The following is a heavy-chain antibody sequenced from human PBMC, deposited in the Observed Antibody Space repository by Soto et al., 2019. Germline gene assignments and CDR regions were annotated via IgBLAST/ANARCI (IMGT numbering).Heavy chain of an antibody. D-gene: IGHD3-22*01. CDR1: GGSISSGDYY. V-gene: IGHV4-30-4*01. CDR2: IYYSGST. Sequence: KPSETLSLTCTVSGGSISSGDYYWSWIRQPPGKGLEWIGYIYYSGSTYYNPSLKSRVTISVDTSKNQFSLKLSSVTAADTAVYYCARDSNYYDSSGLYWGQGTLVTVSS. J-gene: IGHJ4*02. CDR3: ARDSNYYDSSGLY.